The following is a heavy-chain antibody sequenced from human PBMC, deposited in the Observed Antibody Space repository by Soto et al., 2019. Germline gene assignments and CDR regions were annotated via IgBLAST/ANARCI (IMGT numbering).Heavy chain of an antibody. D-gene: IGHD6-19*01. CDR3: TRDPSVALRDKFDY. J-gene: IGHJ4*02. V-gene: IGHV3-49*03. CDR1: GFTFGDYA. CDR2: IRSKAYGGTT. Sequence: PGGSLRLSCTASGFTFGDYAMSWFRQAPGKGLEWVGFIRSKAYGGTTEYAASVKGRFTISRDDSKSIAYLQMNSLKTEDTAVYYCTRDPSVALRDKFDYWGQGTLVTVSS.